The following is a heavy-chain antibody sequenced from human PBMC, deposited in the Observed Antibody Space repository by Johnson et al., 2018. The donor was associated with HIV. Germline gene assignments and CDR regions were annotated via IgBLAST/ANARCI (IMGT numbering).Heavy chain of an antibody. J-gene: IGHJ3*02. CDR2: ISSSGNTI. CDR3: ARVRGAFDI. CDR1: GFTFSSFG. V-gene: IGHV3-48*04. Sequence: MQLVESGGGVVHPGRSLRLSCAASGFTFSSFGMHWVRQAPGKGLEWVSYISSSGNTIYYADSVKGRFTISRDNAKNSLYLQMNNLRVEDTAVYYCARVRGAFDIWGQGTMVTVSS.